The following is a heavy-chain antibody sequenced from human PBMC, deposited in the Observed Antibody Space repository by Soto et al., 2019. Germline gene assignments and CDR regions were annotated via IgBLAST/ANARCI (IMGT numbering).Heavy chain of an antibody. Sequence: GGYLRLSCAASGFTFSSYGMHWVRQAPGKGLEWVAVISYDGSNKYYADSVKGRFTISRDNSKNTLYLQTNSPRAEDTAVYYCAKAGSGYSYPGGKLVCCHGT. CDR1: GFTFSSYG. CDR3: AKAGSGYSYPGGKLV. J-gene: IGHJ3*01. CDR2: ISYDGSNK. V-gene: IGHV3-30*18. D-gene: IGHD5-18*01.